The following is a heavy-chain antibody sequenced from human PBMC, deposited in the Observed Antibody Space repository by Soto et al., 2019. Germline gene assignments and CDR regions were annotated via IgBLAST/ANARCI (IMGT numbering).Heavy chain of an antibody. D-gene: IGHD3-16*01. Sequence: SETLSLTCTVSGGSISSGGYYWILIRQHPGKGLEWIGYIYYSGSTYYNPSLKSRVTISVDASKNQFSLKLSSVTAADTAVYYCARDRAGGEYPHHPTNWFDPWGQGTLVTVSS. CDR2: IYYSGST. V-gene: IGHV4-31*03. CDR1: GGSISSGGYY. J-gene: IGHJ5*02. CDR3: ARDRAGGEYPHHPTNWFDP.